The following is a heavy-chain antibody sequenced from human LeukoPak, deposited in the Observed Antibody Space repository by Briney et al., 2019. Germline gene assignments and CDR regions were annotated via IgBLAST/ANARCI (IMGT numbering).Heavy chain of an antibody. D-gene: IGHD3-22*01. CDR3: ARRAGDYSHPYDY. J-gene: IGHJ4*02. V-gene: IGHV3-23*01. CDR1: GFTFSSYA. CDR2: ISGSGGFT. Sequence: GGSLRLSCAASGFTFSSYAMTWVRQAPGKGLEWVSAISGSGGFTSYADSVRGRFTISRDSSKNTLYLQMNSLRAEDTAVYYCARRAGDYSHPYDYWGQGTLVTVSS.